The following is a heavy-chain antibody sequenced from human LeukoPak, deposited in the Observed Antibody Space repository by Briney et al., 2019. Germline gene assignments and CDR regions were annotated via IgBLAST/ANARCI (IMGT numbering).Heavy chain of an antibody. CDR3: INGSSCTWYGEFDY. D-gene: IGHD6-13*01. Sequence: PGGSLRLSCAASGFTFDDYAMHWVRQAPGKGLEWVSGISWNSDIIDYADSVKGRFTISRDNAKNSLYLQMNSLRVEDMALYFCINGSSCTWYGEFDYWGQGTLVTVSS. CDR1: GFTFDDYA. CDR2: ISWNSDII. V-gene: IGHV3-9*03. J-gene: IGHJ4*02.